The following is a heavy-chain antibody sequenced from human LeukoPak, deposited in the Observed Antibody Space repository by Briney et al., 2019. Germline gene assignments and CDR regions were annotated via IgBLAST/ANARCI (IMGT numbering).Heavy chain of an antibody. Sequence: ASVKVSCKASGYTFTGYYMHWVRQAPGQGLEWVGWINPNSGGTNYAQKFQGRVTMTRDTSISTAYMELSRLRSDDTAVYYCARDANIVVVPAASDYWGQGTLVTVSS. D-gene: IGHD2-2*01. CDR2: INPNSGGT. CDR1: GYTFTGYY. V-gene: IGHV1-2*02. J-gene: IGHJ4*02. CDR3: ARDANIVVVPAASDY.